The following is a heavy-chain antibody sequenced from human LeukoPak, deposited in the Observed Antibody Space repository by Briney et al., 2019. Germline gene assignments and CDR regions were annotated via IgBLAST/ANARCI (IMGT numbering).Heavy chain of an antibody. Sequence: ASVKVSCKASGYTFTGYSIYWVRQAPGQGLEWMGGINPNSGDTNFAQKFQGRVTMTRDTSISTAYMELSGPRSDDTAIYYCARGYVWIEMGLGYWGQGTLVTVSS. V-gene: IGHV1-2*02. CDR3: ARGYVWIEMGLGY. J-gene: IGHJ4*02. CDR2: INPNSGDT. CDR1: GYTFTGYS. D-gene: IGHD3/OR15-3a*01.